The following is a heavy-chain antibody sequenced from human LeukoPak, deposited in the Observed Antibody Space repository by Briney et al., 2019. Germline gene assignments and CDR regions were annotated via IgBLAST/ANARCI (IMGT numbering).Heavy chain of an antibody. CDR1: GYTFTGYY. V-gene: IGHV1-2*04. D-gene: IGHD6-13*01. J-gene: IGHJ4*02. CDR3: ARDAYSSSWYRGGELEY. Sequence: GASVKVSCKASGYTFTGYYMHWVRQAPGQGLEWMGWINPNSGGTNYAQKFQGWVTMTRDTSISTAYVELSRLRSDDTAVYYCARDAYSSSWYRGGELEYWGQGTLVTVPS. CDR2: INPNSGGT.